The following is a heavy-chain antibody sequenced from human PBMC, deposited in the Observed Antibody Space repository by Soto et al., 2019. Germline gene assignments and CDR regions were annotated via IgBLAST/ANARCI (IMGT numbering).Heavy chain of an antibody. CDR2: ISSYGSDT. J-gene: IGHJ6*02. CDR3: ASNYAYAEGYYWYVSDV. D-gene: IGHD3-16*01. CDR1: GFTFSRYW. V-gene: IGHV3-74*01. Sequence: EVQLVESGGGLVLPGGSLRLSCAASGFTFSRYWMHWVRQAPGKGLVWVSRISSYGSDTHYADSVKGRFTISRDNAKNALYLQMYSLRADDTAVYYCASNYAYAEGYYWYVSDVWGQGTTVTVSS.